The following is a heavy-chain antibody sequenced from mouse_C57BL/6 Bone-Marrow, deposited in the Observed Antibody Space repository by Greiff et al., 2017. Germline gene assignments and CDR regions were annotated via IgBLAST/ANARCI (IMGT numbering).Heavy chain of an antibody. CDR3: ARMGVDGYYDAMDY. Sequence: QVQLQQPGAELVKPGASVTLSCKASGYTFTSYWMPWVKQRPGQGLEWIGMIHPNSGSTNYNEKFKSKATLTVDKSSSTAYMQLSSLTSEDSAVYYCARMGVDGYYDAMDYWGQGTSVTVSS. V-gene: IGHV1-64*01. CDR2: IHPNSGST. J-gene: IGHJ4*01. CDR1: GYTFTSYW. D-gene: IGHD2-3*01.